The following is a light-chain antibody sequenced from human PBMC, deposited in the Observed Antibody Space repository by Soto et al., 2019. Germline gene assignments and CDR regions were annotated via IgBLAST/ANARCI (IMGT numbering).Light chain of an antibody. CDR3: QQYNNWPLT. CDR2: GAS. J-gene: IGKJ4*01. V-gene: IGKV3-15*01. CDR1: QSVSSN. Sequence: EIVMTQSPATLSVSPGERATLSCRASQSVSSNLAWYQQKPGQAPSLLIYGASTRATGIPARFSGSGSGTEFTLTISSLQSEDFVVYYCQQYNNWPLTFGGGTQVEIK.